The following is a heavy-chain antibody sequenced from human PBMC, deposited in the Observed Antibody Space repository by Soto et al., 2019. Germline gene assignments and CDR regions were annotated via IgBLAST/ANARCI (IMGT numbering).Heavy chain of an antibody. CDR2: LYYGRSA. J-gene: IGHJ4*02. CDR1: GDSISSYY. V-gene: IGHV4-59*01. Sequence: QVQLQESGPGLVKPSETLSLTCAVSGDSISSYYCMWIRQPPGKGLESIGYLYYGRSANYNPSLQSRVSLSVDTSTNQCSLTLSSMTAADTAVYYCALRSMAVVPEYWGQGTLVTVSS. D-gene: IGHD3-22*01. CDR3: ALRSMAVVPEY.